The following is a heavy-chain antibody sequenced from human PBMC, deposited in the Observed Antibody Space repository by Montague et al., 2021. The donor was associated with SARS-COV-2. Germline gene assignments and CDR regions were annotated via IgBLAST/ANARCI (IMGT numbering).Heavy chain of an antibody. V-gene: IGHV4-34*01. CDR1: GGSFSGYY. J-gene: IGHJ6*02. CDR2: INHSGST. Sequence: SETLSLTCAVYGGSFSGYYWSWIRQPPGKGLEWIGEINHSGSTNYNPSLKSRVTISVDTSKNQFSLKLSSVTAADTAVYCCARGRTVTTFYYYYYGMDVWGQGTTVTVSS. CDR3: ARGRTVTTFYYYYYGMDV. D-gene: IGHD4-17*01.